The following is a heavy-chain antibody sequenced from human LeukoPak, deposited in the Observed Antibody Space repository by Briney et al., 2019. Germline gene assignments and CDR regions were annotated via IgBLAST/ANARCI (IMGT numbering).Heavy chain of an antibody. CDR3: ARNSSSSACMDY. Sequence: GASVKVSCKASGYTFTGYYMHWVRQAPGQGLEWMGWINPNSGGTNYAQKFQGRVTMTRGTSISTAYMELSRLTSDDTAVYFCARNSSSSACMDYWGQGTLVTVSS. CDR1: GYTFTGYY. J-gene: IGHJ4*02. D-gene: IGHD6-6*01. V-gene: IGHV1-2*02. CDR2: INPNSGGT.